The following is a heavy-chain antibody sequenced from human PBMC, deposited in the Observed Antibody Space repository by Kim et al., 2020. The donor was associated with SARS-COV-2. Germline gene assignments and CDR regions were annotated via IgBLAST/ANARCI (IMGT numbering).Heavy chain of an antibody. Sequence: GGSLRLSCPASGFTFSDYYMTWIRQAPGKGLEWVSFISSSGDYTDYADSVKGQFTISRDNAKNSLFLQMNGLRVDDTAVYYCARDHQGGMDVWGQGTTVIVSS. CDR1: GFTFSDYY. CDR3: ARDHQGGMDV. CDR2: ISSSGDYT. D-gene: IGHD2-2*01. J-gene: IGHJ6*02. V-gene: IGHV3-11*06.